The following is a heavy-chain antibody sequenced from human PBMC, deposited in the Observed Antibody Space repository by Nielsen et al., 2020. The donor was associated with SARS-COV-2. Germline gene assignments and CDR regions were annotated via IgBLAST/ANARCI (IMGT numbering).Heavy chain of an antibody. CDR2: ISAYNGNT. D-gene: IGHD3-3*01. CDR1: GYTFTSYG. V-gene: IGHV1-18*01. CDR3: ARDLLEDTYYDFWRGSGGMDV. J-gene: IGHJ6*02. Sequence: ASVKVFCKASGYTFTSYGINWVRQAPGQGLEWMGWISAYNGNTNYAQKLQGRVTMTTDTSTSTAYMELRSLRSDDTAVYYCARDLLEDTYYDFWRGSGGMDVWGQGTTVTVSS.